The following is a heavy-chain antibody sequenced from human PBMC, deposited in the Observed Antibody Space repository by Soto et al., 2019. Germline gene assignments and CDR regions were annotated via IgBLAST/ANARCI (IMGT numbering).Heavy chain of an antibody. Sequence: GASVKVSCKASGGTFSSYAISWVRQAPGQGLEWMGGIIPIFGTANYAQKFQGRVTITADESTSTAYMELSSLRSEDTAVYYCARGPYDSLTGYYVYYYYYYGMDVWGQGTTVTVSS. J-gene: IGHJ6*02. V-gene: IGHV1-69*13. CDR3: ARGPYDSLTGYYVYYYYYYGMDV. D-gene: IGHD3-9*01. CDR2: IIPIFGTA. CDR1: GGTFSSYA.